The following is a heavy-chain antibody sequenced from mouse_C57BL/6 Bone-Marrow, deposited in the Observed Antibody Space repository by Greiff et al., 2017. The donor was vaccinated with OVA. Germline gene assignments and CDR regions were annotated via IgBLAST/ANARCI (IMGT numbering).Heavy chain of an antibody. CDR3: ARLRDGFKWYFDV. J-gene: IGHJ1*03. Sequence: VKLVESGAELAKPGASVKLSCKASGYTFTSYWMHWVKQRPGQGLEWIGYINPSSGYTKYNQKFKDKATLTADKSSSTAYMQLSSLTYEDSAVYYSARLRDGFKWYFDVWGTGTTVTVSS. CDR2: INPSSGYT. V-gene: IGHV1-7*01. D-gene: IGHD2-3*01. CDR1: GYTFTSYW.